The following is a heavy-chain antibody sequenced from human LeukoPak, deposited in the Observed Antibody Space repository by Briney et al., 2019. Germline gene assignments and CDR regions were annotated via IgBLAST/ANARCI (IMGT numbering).Heavy chain of an antibody. CDR2: IYYSGST. CDR1: GGSISSSSYY. D-gene: IGHD3-3*01. Sequence: PSETLSLTCTVSGGSISSSSYYWGWIRQPPGKGLEWIGSIYYSGSTYYNPSLKSRVTISVDTSKNQFSLKLSSVTAADTAVYYCARLISDFVGYFDYWGQGTLVTVSS. V-gene: IGHV4-39*01. CDR3: ARLISDFVGYFDY. J-gene: IGHJ4*02.